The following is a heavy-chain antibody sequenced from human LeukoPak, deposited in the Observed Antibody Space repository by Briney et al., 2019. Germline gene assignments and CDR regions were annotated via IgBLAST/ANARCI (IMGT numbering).Heavy chain of an antibody. J-gene: IGHJ4*02. D-gene: IGHD6-19*01. CDR2: IYYSGST. V-gene: IGHV4-28*01. CDR1: GYSISSSNW. CDR3: ARNRVAGPLDY. Sequence: SDTLSLTCAVSGYSISSSNWWGWIRQPPGKGLEWIGYIYYSGSTYYNPSLKSRVTMSVDTSKNQFSLKLSSVTAVDTAVYYCARNRVAGPLDYWGQGTLVTVSS.